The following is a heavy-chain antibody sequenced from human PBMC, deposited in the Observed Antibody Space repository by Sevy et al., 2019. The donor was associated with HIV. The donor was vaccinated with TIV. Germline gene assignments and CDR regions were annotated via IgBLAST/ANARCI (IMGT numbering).Heavy chain of an antibody. Sequence: GGSLRLSCAASGFTFSAYSMNWVRQAPGKGLEWVSYISSSSGTIYYADSVQGQFTISRDNAKSSLYLQMNGLRAEDTAVYYCARAGGDCYSRNECWFISWGQGTLVTLSS. V-gene: IGHV3-48*01. CDR3: ARAGGDCYSRNECWFIS. J-gene: IGHJ5*01. CDR2: ISSSSGTI. CDR1: GFTFSAYS. D-gene: IGHD2-21*01.